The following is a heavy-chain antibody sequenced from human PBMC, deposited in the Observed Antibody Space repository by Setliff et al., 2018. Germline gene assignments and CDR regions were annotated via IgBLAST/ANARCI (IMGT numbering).Heavy chain of an antibody. Sequence: GPQLKVSCKASGGTFSNFAISWVRQAPGQGFEWLGGIIPMFRTPEYAQKFQGRVTISADESRTAVYMELSSLRFDDTAVYYCARVQWEIAVKFHYNRMDVWGEGTQVTSPQ. CDR2: IIPMFRTP. CDR3: ARVQWEIAVKFHYNRMDV. V-gene: IGHV1-69*13. J-gene: IGHJ6*04. D-gene: IGHD1-26*01. CDR1: GGTFSNFA.